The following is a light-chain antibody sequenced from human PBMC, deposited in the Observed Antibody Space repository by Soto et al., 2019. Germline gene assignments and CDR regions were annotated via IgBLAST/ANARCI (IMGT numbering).Light chain of an antibody. Sequence: GDRVTITCRASQSISDWLAWYQQKPGTAPKLLIYKASNLESGVPSRFSGSGSGTEFTLTIASLQPDDVATYYCQHYHGYPETFGQGTKVEIK. J-gene: IGKJ1*01. CDR2: KAS. CDR1: QSISDW. CDR3: QHYHGYPET. V-gene: IGKV1-5*03.